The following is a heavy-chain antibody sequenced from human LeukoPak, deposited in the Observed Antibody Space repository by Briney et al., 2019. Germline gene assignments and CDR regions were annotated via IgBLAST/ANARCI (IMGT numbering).Heavy chain of an antibody. D-gene: IGHD1-26*01. V-gene: IGHV4-59*08. J-gene: IGHJ4*02. CDR1: GVSTSSYY. CDR3: ARLAAISGSDYSDG. CDR2: IFYSGNT. Sequence: SETLSLTCTVSGVSTSSYYWSWIRQPPGKGLEWIGYIFYSGNTIYNPSLRSRVTISADTSKNHFSLRLRSVTAADTAVYYCARLAAISGSDYSDGLLQGTLVTVSS.